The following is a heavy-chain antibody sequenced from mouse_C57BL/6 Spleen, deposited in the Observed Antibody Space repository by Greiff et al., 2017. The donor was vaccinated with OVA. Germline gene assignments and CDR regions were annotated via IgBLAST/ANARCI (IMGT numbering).Heavy chain of an antibody. J-gene: IGHJ1*03. CDR2: IYPGDGDT. Sequence: VQLQESGAELVKPVASVKISCKASGYAFSSYWMNWVKQRPGKGLEWIGQIYPGDGDTNYNGKFKGKATLTADKSSSTAYMQLSSLTSEDSAVYFCARSGVTTVVATRYFDVWGTGTTVTVSS. CDR1: GYAFSSYW. V-gene: IGHV1-80*01. CDR3: ARSGVTTVVATRYFDV. D-gene: IGHD1-1*01.